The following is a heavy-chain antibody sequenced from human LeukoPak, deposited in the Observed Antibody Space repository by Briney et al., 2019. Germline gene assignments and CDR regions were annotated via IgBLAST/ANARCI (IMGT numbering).Heavy chain of an antibody. CDR1: GFTVSSNY. CDR3: ARAPYCGGGCYSGWYFDL. J-gene: IGHJ2*01. V-gene: IGHV3-53*01. D-gene: IGHD2-21*02. CDR2: IYSGGST. Sequence: GGSLRLSCAASGFTVSSNYMSWVRQAPGKGLEWVSVIYSGGSTYYADSVKGRFTISRDNSKNTLYLQMNSLRAEDTAVYYCARAPYCGGGCYSGWYFDLWGRGTLVTVSS.